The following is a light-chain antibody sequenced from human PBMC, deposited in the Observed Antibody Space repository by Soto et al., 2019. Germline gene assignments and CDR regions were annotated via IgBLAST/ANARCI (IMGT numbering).Light chain of an antibody. CDR1: SSDVGGYDY. CDR3: SSYSLSTAYL. J-gene: IGLJ1*01. CDR2: EVS. Sequence: QSALTQPASVSGSPGQSITISCTGTSSDVGGYDYVSWYQIHPGKAPKLMVFEVSNRPSGVSYRFSGSKSGNTASLTISGLQAEDVADYFCSSYSLSTAYLFGTGTKVTVL. V-gene: IGLV2-14*01.